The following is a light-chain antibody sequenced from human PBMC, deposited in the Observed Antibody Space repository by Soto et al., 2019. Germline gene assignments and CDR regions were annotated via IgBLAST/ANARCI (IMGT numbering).Light chain of an antibody. V-gene: IGKV1D-43*01. J-gene: IGKJ4*01. CDR3: QQYYSTPLA. Sequence: AIRMTQSPFSLSASAGDRVTITCWASQGISSFLGRGQQKPPRAPKVFIYYASSLKSGVPSRFSGSGSGTDYTLTISSLQPEDFASYYCQQYYSTPLAFGGGTKVEIK. CDR1: QGISSF. CDR2: YAS.